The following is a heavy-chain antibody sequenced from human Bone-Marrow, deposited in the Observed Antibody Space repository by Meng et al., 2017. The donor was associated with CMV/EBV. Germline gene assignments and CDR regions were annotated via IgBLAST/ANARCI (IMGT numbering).Heavy chain of an antibody. CDR3: VSYPQTYPYSSSC. CDR1: GFTVNTNY. V-gene: IGHV3-53*01. J-gene: IGHJ4*02. CDR2: IYSGGNT. Sequence: GESLKISCAASGFTVNTNYMIWVRQAPGKGLECVSVIYSGGNTYYADSVKGRFTISRDSPKNTLYLQMNSLRDEDTAMYYCVSYPQTYPYSSSCWGQGKLVNVAS. D-gene: IGHD6-13*01.